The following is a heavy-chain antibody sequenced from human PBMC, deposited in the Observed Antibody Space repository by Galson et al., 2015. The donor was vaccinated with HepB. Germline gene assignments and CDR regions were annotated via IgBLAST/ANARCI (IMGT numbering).Heavy chain of an antibody. CDR1: GFTFSSYG. V-gene: IGHV3-23*01. J-gene: IGHJ4*02. D-gene: IGHD3-10*01. Sequence: SLRLSCAASGFTFSSYGMSWVRQAPGKGLEWVSTISGSDGNTYYEDSVKGRFTISRDNSKNTLYLQMNSLRDEYTAVYYCAKFYGADLLWFGGLWYWGQGTLVTVSS. CDR2: ISGSDGNT. CDR3: AKFYGADLLWFGGLWY.